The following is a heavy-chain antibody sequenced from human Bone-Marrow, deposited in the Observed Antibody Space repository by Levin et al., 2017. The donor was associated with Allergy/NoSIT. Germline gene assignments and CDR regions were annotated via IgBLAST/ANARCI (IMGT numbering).Heavy chain of an antibody. V-gene: IGHV3-53*01. CDR2: LYSAGST. D-gene: IGHD4-17*01. J-gene: IGHJ6*02. CDR1: GFTVNSNY. CDR3: ASGTTVTIQDYNAMDV. Sequence: GGSLRLSCGVSGFTVNSNYMGWVRQAPGKGLEWVSILYSAGSTYYADSVKGRFTISRDISKNTLNLQMHSLRAEDTAVYYCASGTTVTIQDYNAMDVWGQGTTVTVSS.